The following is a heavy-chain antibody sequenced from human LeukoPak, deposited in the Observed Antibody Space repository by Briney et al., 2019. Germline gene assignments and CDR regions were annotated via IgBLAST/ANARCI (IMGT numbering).Heavy chain of an antibody. D-gene: IGHD3-22*01. CDR2: IYYSGST. CDR1: GGSISSYY. Sequence: SETLSLTCTVSGGSISSYYWSWIRQPPGKGLEWIGYIYYSGSTSYNPSLKSRVTISVDTSKNQFSLKLSSVTAADTAVYYCARHVDSSGPNFDYWGQGTLVTVSS. J-gene: IGHJ4*02. CDR3: ARHVDSSGPNFDY. V-gene: IGHV4-59*08.